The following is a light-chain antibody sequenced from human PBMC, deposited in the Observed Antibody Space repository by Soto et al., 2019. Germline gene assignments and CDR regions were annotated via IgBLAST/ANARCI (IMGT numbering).Light chain of an antibody. CDR2: WAS. CDR1: QSVLYNSNNKNY. V-gene: IGKV4-1*01. CDR3: QEYYTTLGLS. J-gene: IGKJ4*01. Sequence: DIVMTQSPDSLAVALGERATINCKSSQSVLYNSNNKNYLAWYQQKSGQPPKLLISWASTREPGVPDRFSGSGSGTDFTLTSSSLQAEDVAVYYFQEYYTTLGLSFGGGTKVEIK.